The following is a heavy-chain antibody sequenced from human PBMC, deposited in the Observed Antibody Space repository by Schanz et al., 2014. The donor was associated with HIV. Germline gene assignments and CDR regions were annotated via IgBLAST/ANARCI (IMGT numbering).Heavy chain of an antibody. CDR3: AKDQGDITGTPFDY. Sequence: QVQLVESGGGVVQPGRSLRLSCAASGFTFSSYAMHWVRQAPGKGLEWVAVISYHGTNKYYADSVKGRFTISRDNSKNTLYLQMNSLRAEDTAMYYCAKDQGDITGTPFDYWGQGTLVTVSS. CDR1: GFTFSSYA. CDR2: ISYHGTNK. V-gene: IGHV3-30*04. D-gene: IGHD1-20*01. J-gene: IGHJ4*02.